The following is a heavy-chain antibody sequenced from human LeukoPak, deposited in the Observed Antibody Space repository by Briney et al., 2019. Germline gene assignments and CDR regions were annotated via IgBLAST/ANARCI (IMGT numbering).Heavy chain of an antibody. Sequence: PGGSLRLSCAASGFTFSSYWMSWVRQAPGKGLEWVANIKQDGSEKYYVDSVKGRFTISRDNAKNSLYLQMNSLRAEDTAVYYCARDKYIAAVEFDAFDIWGQGTMVTVSS. CDR1: GFTFSSYW. CDR2: IKQDGSEK. D-gene: IGHD6-13*01. V-gene: IGHV3-7*01. J-gene: IGHJ3*02. CDR3: ARDKYIAAVEFDAFDI.